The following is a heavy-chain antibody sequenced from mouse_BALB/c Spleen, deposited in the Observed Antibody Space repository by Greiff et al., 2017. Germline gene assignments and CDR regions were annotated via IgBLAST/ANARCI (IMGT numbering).Heavy chain of an antibody. J-gene: IGHJ4*01. V-gene: IGHV1-20*02. CDR3: ARSTVVAYYYAMDY. CDR1: GYSFTGYF. Sequence: VQLQQSGPELVKPGASVKISCKASGYSFTGYFMNWVMQSHGKSLEWIGRINPYNGDTFYNQKFKGKATLTVDKSSSTAHMELRSLASEDSAVYYCARSTVVAYYYAMDYWGQGTSVTVSS. D-gene: IGHD1-1*01. CDR2: INPYNGDT.